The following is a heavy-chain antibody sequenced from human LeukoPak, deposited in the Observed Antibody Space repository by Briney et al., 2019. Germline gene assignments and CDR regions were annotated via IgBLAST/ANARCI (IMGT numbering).Heavy chain of an antibody. CDR1: GFTFSSYE. CDR2: TSSSGSTI. D-gene: IGHD3-10*02. V-gene: IGHV3-48*03. Sequence: PGGSLRLSCAASGFTFSSYEMNWARQAPGKGLEWVSYTSSSGSTIYYADSVKGRFTISRDNAKNSLYLQMNSLRAEDTAVYYCAELGITMIGGVWGKGTTVTISS. CDR3: AELGITMIGGV. J-gene: IGHJ6*04.